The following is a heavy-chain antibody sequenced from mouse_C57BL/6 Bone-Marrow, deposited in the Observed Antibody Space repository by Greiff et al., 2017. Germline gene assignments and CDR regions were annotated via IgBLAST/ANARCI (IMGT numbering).Heavy chain of an antibody. Sequence: QVHVKQSGAELVKPGASVKLSCKASGYTFTEYTIHWVKQRSGQGLEWIGWFYPGSGSIKYNEKFKDKATLTADKSSSTVYMELSRLTSEDSAVYFCARHLYYYGDYYAMDYWGQGTSVTVSS. V-gene: IGHV1-62-2*01. CDR3: ARHLYYYGDYYAMDY. D-gene: IGHD1-1*01. CDR2: FYPGSGSI. CDR1: GYTFTEYT. J-gene: IGHJ4*01.